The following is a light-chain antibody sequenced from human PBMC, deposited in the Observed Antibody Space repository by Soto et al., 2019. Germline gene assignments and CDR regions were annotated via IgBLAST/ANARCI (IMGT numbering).Light chain of an antibody. CDR3: QTWGTGIQNVV. Sequence: QLVLTQSPSASASLGASVKLTCTLSSGHGSYAIAWHQQQPEKGPRYLMKLNSDGSHSKGDGIPDRFSGSSSGAERYLTISSLQSEDEADYYCQTWGTGIQNVVFGGGTKLTVL. CDR2: LNSDGSH. V-gene: IGLV4-69*01. CDR1: SGHGSYA. J-gene: IGLJ2*01.